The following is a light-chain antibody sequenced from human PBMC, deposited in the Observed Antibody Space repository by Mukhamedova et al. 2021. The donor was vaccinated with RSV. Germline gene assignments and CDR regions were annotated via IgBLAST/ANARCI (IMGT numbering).Light chain of an antibody. V-gene: IGKV1-16*01. CDR3: LQYSTYPIT. CDR2: AAS. Sequence: QRPGKAPKSLIYAASNLQSGVPSTFRGSGSGTDFTLTINSLQPEDFATYFCLQYSTYPITFGQGTRLEI. J-gene: IGKJ5*01.